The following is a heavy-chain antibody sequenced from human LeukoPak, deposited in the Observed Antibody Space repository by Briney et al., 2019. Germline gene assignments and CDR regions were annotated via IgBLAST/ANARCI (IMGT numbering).Heavy chain of an antibody. J-gene: IGHJ4*02. Sequence: GGSLRLSCAASGFTFSNYAMTWVRQAPGKGPEWLATISGSGGSTYSADSVKGRLAISRDNSKNTLFLRMSSLRAADTAIYYCTKQLHSSSHYGNDYWGQGTLVSVSS. V-gene: IGHV3-23*01. D-gene: IGHD1-26*01. CDR3: TKQLHSSSHYGNDY. CDR1: GFTFSNYA. CDR2: ISGSGGST.